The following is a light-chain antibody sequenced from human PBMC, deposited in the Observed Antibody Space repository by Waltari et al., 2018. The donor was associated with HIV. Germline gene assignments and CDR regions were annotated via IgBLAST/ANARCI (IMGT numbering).Light chain of an antibody. CDR1: SSDVGRYNL. J-gene: IGLJ1*01. V-gene: IGLV2-23*01. CDR3: RSYVGSNTCYV. CDR2: EGR. Sequence: SALTQPASVSVSPGQSNTISCTGTSSDVGRYNLVSWYQPHPGKAPKRMIYEGRKRHSGGPNRFSGSKSGNTASLAISGRQAEDEADYYCRSYVGSNTCYVFGSGTKLTVL.